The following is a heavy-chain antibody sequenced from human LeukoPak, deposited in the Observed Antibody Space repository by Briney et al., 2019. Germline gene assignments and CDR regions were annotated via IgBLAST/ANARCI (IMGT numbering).Heavy chain of an antibody. J-gene: IGHJ4*02. CDR2: INHSGST. Sequence: SATLSLTCAVYAGSFSGYYWSWIRQPPGKGLEWIVEINHSGSTNYNPSLKSRVSISVDTSKNQISLKLSSVTAADTAVYYRARALGYDSSGYAPDWGQGTLVTVSS. CDR1: AGSFSGYY. D-gene: IGHD3-22*01. CDR3: ARALGYDSSGYAPD. V-gene: IGHV4-34*01.